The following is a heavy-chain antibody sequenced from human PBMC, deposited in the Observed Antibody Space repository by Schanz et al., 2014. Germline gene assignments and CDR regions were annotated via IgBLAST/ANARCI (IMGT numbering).Heavy chain of an antibody. J-gene: IGHJ5*02. D-gene: IGHD2-21*01. V-gene: IGHV3-30*03. CDR2: MSYDGSIK. CDR3: ARDLEGYDGGGGGFDP. Sequence: QVQMVESGGGVVQPGRSLRLSCAASGFAFSVYGMHWVRQAPGKGLEWVAAMSYDGSIKYYGDSVKGRFTISRDNSKNTLYLQMNSLRAEDTAVYYCARDLEGYDGGGGGFDPWGQGTLVTVSS. CDR1: GFAFSVYG.